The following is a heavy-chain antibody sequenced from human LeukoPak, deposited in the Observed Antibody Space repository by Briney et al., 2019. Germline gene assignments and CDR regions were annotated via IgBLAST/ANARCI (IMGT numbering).Heavy chain of an antibody. J-gene: IGHJ3*02. Sequence: PSQTLSLTCTVPGDSISSGSYYWSWIRQPPGKGLEWIGSIYYSGSTYYNPSLKSRVTISVDTSKNQFSLKLSSVTAADTAVYYCARLPPGGGSYYSGNAFDIWGQGTMVTVSS. CDR1: GDSISSGSYY. CDR2: IYYSGST. V-gene: IGHV4-39*01. CDR3: ARLPPGGGSYYSGNAFDI. D-gene: IGHD1-26*01.